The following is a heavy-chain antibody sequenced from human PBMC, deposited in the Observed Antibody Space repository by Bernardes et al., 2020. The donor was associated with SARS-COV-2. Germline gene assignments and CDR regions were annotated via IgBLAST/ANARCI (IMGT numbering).Heavy chain of an antibody. CDR2: IFYTGST. J-gene: IGHJ6*02. D-gene: IGHD2-21*01. Sequence: SETLSLTRTVSGGSISSGRYHWSWIRQHPGKGLEWIGYIFYTGSTDYNPSLESRVSISLDSSNNQFSLKLSSATAADTAVYFCARARTPYSYYYGMDVWGQGTTVTVSS. CDR3: ARARTPYSYYYGMDV. CDR1: GGSISSGRYH. V-gene: IGHV4-31*03.